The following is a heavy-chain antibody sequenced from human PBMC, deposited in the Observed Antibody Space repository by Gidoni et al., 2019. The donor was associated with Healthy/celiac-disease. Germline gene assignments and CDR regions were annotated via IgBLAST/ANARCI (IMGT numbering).Heavy chain of an antibody. CDR1: GFTFSSYW. Sequence: EVQLVESGGGLVQPGGSLRLSCAASGFTFSSYWMSWVRQAPGKGLEWVANIKQDGSEKYYVDSVKGRFTISRDNAKNSLYLQMNSLRAEDTAVYYCARDLGGEETYYYDSSGYCLDYWGQGTLVTVSS. CDR3: ARDLGGEETYYYDSSGYCLDY. J-gene: IGHJ4*02. CDR2: IKQDGSEK. D-gene: IGHD3-22*01. V-gene: IGHV3-7*05.